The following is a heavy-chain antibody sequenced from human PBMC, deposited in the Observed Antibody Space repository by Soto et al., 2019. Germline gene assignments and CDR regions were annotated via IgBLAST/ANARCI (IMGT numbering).Heavy chain of an antibody. CDR3: ARDLTRLGLRYFDW. J-gene: IGHJ4*02. Sequence: QVQLQESGPGLVKPAETLSLTCIVSGGSISSYSWSWIRQAPGKGLEWIGYIYFSGSANYNPSLRSRVTISVDTSKNQFSLKLSSVTAADTAVYYCARDLTRLGLRYFDWWGQGTLVTVSS. CDR2: IYFSGSA. D-gene: IGHD3-9*01. V-gene: IGHV4-59*01. CDR1: GGSISSYS.